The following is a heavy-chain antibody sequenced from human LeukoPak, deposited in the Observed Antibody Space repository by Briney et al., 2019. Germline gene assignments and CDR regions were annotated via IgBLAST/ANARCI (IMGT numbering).Heavy chain of an antibody. CDR3: AKDGRPGDCYFDF. CDR2: ITYDGSNK. Sequence: GGSLRLSCAASGFTFSSYGMHWVRQAPGKGLEWVAVITYDGSNKYYADSVKGRFTISSDNSKSTLYLQMNSLRAEDTVVYYCAKDGRPGDCYFDFWGQGTLVTVSS. D-gene: IGHD2-21*02. J-gene: IGHJ4*02. V-gene: IGHV3-30*18. CDR1: GFTFSSYG.